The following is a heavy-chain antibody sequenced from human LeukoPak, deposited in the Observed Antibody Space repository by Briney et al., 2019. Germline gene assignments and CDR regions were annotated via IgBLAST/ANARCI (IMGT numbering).Heavy chain of an antibody. CDR2: IYPGDSDT. J-gene: IGHJ4*02. Sequence: GESLKISCKGSGYSFTSYWIGWVRQMPGKGLEWMGIIYPGDSDTRYSPSFQGQVTISADKSISTAYLQWSSLKASDTAMDYCARVGCSSPSCYSGYYFDYWGQGTLVTVSS. D-gene: IGHD2-2*01. CDR3: ARVGCSSPSCYSGYYFDY. CDR1: GYSFTSYW. V-gene: IGHV5-51*01.